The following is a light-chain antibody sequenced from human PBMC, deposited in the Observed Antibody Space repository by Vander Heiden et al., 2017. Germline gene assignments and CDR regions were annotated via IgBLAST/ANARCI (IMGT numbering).Light chain of an antibody. CDR1: DSNIGLNT. V-gene: IGLV1-44*01. CDR3: SAWDKWPHV. CDR2: NNN. J-gene: IGLJ1*01. Sequence: SVLTQPPSASGTPGQSVTISCSGSDSNIGLNTVNWYQRPPRTTPKLLIYNNNRRPAGVPDRFSGSKSGTAASLAIIGLQSEDEYDYYCSAWDKWPHVFGTGTKVTV.